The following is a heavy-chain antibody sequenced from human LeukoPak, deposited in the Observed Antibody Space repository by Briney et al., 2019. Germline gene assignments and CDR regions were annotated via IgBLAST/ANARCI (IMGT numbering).Heavy chain of an antibody. J-gene: IGHJ3*02. V-gene: IGHV4-30-2*01. Sequence: SQTLSLTCTVSGGSISSGGYYWSWIRQPPGKGLEWIGYIYHSGSTYYNPSLKSRVTISVDRSKNQFSLKLSSVTAADTAVYYCARDLGWYSRAFDIWGQGTMVTVSS. CDR3: ARDLGWYSRAFDI. CDR1: GGSISSGGYY. CDR2: IYHSGST. D-gene: IGHD2-15*01.